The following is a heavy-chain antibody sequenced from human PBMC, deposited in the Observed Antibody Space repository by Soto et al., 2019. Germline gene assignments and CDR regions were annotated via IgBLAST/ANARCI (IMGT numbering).Heavy chain of an antibody. CDR2: ISGSGGST. CDR1: GFTFSSYA. Sequence: GGSLRLSCAASGFTFSSYAMSWVRQAPGKGLEWVSAISGSGGSTYYADSVKGRFTISRDNSKNTLYLQMNSLRAEDTAVYYCAKGVFGYYGSGSTPEPDYWGQGTLVTVSS. J-gene: IGHJ4*02. D-gene: IGHD3-10*01. CDR3: AKGVFGYYGSGSTPEPDY. V-gene: IGHV3-23*01.